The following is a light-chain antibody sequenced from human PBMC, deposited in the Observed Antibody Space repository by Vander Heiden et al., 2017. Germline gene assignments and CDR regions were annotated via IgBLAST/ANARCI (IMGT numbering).Light chain of an antibody. J-gene: IGKJ4*01. CDR3: QQYFSTLT. CDR2: WAS. CDR1: QSVLDRANNSNY. V-gene: IGKV4-1*01. Sequence: DIVLAQSPDSLTLSLGERATINCKSSQSVLDRANNSNYLAWYQQKPGQPPKLLIYWASTRESGVPDRFSGSGSGTDFTLTISSLQAEDVALYYCQQYFSTLTFGGGTKVQIK.